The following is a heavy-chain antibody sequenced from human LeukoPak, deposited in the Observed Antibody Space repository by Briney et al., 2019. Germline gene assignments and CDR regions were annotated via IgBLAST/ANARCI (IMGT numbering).Heavy chain of an antibody. CDR2: INHSGST. Sequence: PSETLSLTCAVYGGSFSGYYWSWIRQPPGKGREWIGEINHSGSTNYNPPLKSRVTISVDTSKNQFSLKLSSVTAADTAVYYCARGEVASRGCRLDYWGQGTLVTVSS. V-gene: IGHV4-34*01. D-gene: IGHD2-15*01. CDR1: GGSFSGYY. CDR3: ARGEVASRGCRLDY. J-gene: IGHJ4*02.